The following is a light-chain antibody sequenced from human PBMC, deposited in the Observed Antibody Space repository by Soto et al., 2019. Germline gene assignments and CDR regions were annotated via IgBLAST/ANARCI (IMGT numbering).Light chain of an antibody. Sequence: EIVLTQSPGTLSLSPGERATLSCRASQSVYSSYLAWYQQKPGQAPRLLIYDASNRATGIPARFSGSGSGTDFTLTISSLEPEDFAVYYCQQRSNWWTFGQGTKVDIK. CDR1: QSVYSSY. CDR3: QQRSNWWT. CDR2: DAS. V-gene: IGKV3-11*01. J-gene: IGKJ1*01.